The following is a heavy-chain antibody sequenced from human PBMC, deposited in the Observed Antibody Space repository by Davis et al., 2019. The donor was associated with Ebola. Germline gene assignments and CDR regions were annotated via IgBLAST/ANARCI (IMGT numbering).Heavy chain of an antibody. CDR1: GFTFSSYS. CDR3: ARDGGGDGYYGMDV. V-gene: IGHV3-21*04. CDR2: ISSSSSYI. D-gene: IGHD2-21*02. J-gene: IGHJ6*02. Sequence: GESLKISCAASGFTFSSYSMNWVRQAPGKGLEWVSSISSSSSYIYYADSVKGRFTISRDNAKNSLYLQMNSLRAEDTAVYYCARDGGGDGYYGMDVWGQGTTVTVSS.